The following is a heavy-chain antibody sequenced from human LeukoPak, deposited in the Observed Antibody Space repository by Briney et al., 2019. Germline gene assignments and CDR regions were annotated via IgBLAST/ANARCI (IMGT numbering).Heavy chain of an antibody. V-gene: IGHV1-69*04. J-gene: IGHJ6*02. D-gene: IGHD3-3*01. CDR1: GGTFSSYA. CDR3: ARDLKEGRFLEWLLSPSYYYGMDV. Sequence: SVKVSCKASGGTFSSYAISWVRQAPGQGLEWMGRIIPIFGIANYAQKFQGRVTITADKSTSTAYMELSSLRSEDTAVYYCARDLKEGRFLEWLLSPSYYYGMDVWGQGTTVTVSS. CDR2: IIPIFGIA.